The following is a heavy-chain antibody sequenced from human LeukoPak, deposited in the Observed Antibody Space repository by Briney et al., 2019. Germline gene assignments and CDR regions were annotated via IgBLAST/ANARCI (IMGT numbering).Heavy chain of an antibody. Sequence: GGSLRLSWAASGFTFDDYGMSWVRQAPGKGLEWVSGINWNGGSTGYADSVKGRFTISRDNAKNSLYLQMNSLRAEDTALYHCARAGSGSYSEYYYYMDVWGKGTTVTISS. V-gene: IGHV3-20*01. CDR3: ARAGSGSYSEYYYYMDV. D-gene: IGHD1-26*01. J-gene: IGHJ6*03. CDR1: GFTFDDYG. CDR2: INWNGGST.